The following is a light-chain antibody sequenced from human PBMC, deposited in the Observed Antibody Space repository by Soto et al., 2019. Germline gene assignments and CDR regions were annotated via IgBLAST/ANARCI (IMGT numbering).Light chain of an antibody. J-gene: IGKJ5*01. V-gene: IGKV3-15*01. CDR3: QHRHGWPNT. Sequence: EIVLTQSPGTLSLSPGERATLSCRASQRVSSHLAWYQHKPGQAPRLLFYDASTRATGIPARFSGSGSGTEFTLTISSLQSEDFAVYYCQHRHGWPNTFGQGTRLEIK. CDR2: DAS. CDR1: QRVSSH.